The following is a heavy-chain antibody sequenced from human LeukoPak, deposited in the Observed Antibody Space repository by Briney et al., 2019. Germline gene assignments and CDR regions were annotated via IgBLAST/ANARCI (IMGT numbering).Heavy chain of an antibody. V-gene: IGHV1-58*02. CDR3: AAVPITIDYGSEDEYYYMDV. D-gene: IGHD3-10*01. J-gene: IGHJ6*03. CDR2: IVVGSGNT. CDR1: GFTFTSSA. Sequence: SVKVSCKASGFTFTSSAMQWVRQARGQRLEWIGWIVVGSGNTNYAQKFQERVTITRDMSTSTAYMELSSLGSEDTAVYYCAAVPITIDYGSEDEYYYMDVWGKGTTVTVSS.